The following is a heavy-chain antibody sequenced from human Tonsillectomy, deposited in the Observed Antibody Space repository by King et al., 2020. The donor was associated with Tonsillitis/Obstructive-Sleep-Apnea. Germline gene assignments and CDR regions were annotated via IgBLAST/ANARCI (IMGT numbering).Heavy chain of an antibody. D-gene: IGHD6-19*01. CDR2: ISYDGSNK. CDR1: GFTFSSYA. J-gene: IGHJ4*02. CDR3: ARGPEQWLES. V-gene: IGHV3-30*04. Sequence: VQLVESGGGVVQPVRSLRLSCAASGFTFSSYAMHWVRQAPGKGLEWVAVISYDGSNKYYADSVKGRFTISRDNSKNTLYLQMNSLRAEDTAVYYCARGPEQWLESWGQGTLVTVSS.